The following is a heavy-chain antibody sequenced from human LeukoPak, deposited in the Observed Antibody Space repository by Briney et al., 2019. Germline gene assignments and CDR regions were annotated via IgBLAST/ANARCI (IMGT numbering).Heavy chain of an antibody. CDR3: ARESIITMVRGVMGWFDP. Sequence: SQTLSLTCTVSGGSISSGSYYWSWIRQPAGKGLEWIGRIYTSGSTNYNPSLKSRVTISVDTSKNQFSLKLSSVTAADTAVYYCARESIITMVRGVMGWFDPWGQGTLVTVSS. D-gene: IGHD3-10*01. J-gene: IGHJ5*02. CDR2: IYTSGST. CDR1: GGSISSGSYY. V-gene: IGHV4-61*02.